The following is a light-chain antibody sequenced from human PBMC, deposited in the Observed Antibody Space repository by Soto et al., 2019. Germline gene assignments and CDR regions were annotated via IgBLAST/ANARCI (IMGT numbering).Light chain of an antibody. CDR3: CSYAGSSTSVV. Sequence: QSVLTQPASVSGSAGQSITISCTGSSSDVGSYNLVSWYQQHPGKAPKLMIYEGSKRPSGVSNRFSGSKSGNTASLTISGLQAEDEAHYYCCSYAGSSTSVVFGGGTKLTV. CDR2: EGS. CDR1: SSDVGSYNL. J-gene: IGLJ2*01. V-gene: IGLV2-23*01.